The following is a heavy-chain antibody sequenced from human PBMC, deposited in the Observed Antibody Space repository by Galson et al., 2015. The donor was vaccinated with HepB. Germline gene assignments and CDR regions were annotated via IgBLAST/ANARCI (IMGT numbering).Heavy chain of an antibody. CDR1: GGTFSSYA. J-gene: IGHJ6*02. CDR3: ARDRYSGSYKYYYGMDV. CDR2: IIPIFGTA. Sequence: SVKVSCKASGGTFSSYAISWVRQAPGQGLEWMGGIIPIFGTANYAQKFQGRVTITADESTSTAYMELSSLRSEDTAVYYCARDRYSGSYKYYYGMDVWGQGTTVTVSS. V-gene: IGHV1-69*13. D-gene: IGHD1-26*01.